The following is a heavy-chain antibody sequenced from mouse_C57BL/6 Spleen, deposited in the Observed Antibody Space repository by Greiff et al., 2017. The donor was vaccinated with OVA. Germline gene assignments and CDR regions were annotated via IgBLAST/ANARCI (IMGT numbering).Heavy chain of an antibody. D-gene: IGHD1-1*01. J-gene: IGHJ4*01. V-gene: IGHV5-12*01. Sequence: EVMLVESGGGLVQPGGSLKLSCAASGFTFSDYYMYWVRQTPEKRLEWVAYISNGGGSTYYPDTVKGRFTISRDNAKNTLYLQMSRLKSEDTGMYYCARKGTTVRYAMDYWGQGTSVTVSS. CDR1: GFTFSDYY. CDR2: ISNGGGST. CDR3: ARKGTTVRYAMDY.